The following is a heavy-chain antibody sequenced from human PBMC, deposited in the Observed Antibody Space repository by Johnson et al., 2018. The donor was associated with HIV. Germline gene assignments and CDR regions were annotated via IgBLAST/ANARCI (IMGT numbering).Heavy chain of an antibody. CDR3: ARAGLGYCSSTSCRGDAFDI. CDR1: GFSFSHYG. Sequence: QVQLVESGGGVVQPGGSLRLSCVASGFSFSHYGMHWVRQGPGKGLESVAFIPYDGSKTYYGDYVKGRLTISRDNSKNTLYLQMNSLRAEYTALYYCARAGLGYCSSTSCRGDAFDIWGQGTMVTVSS. CDR2: IPYDGSKT. J-gene: IGHJ3*02. V-gene: IGHV3-30*02. D-gene: IGHD2-2*01.